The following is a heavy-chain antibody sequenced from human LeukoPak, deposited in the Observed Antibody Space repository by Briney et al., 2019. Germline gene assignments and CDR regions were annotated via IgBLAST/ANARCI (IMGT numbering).Heavy chain of an antibody. V-gene: IGHV3-30*18. J-gene: IGHJ4*02. D-gene: IGHD3-10*01. CDR3: AKEEWFGSYYFDY. CDR1: GFTFSSYG. Sequence: PGGSLRLSCAASGFTFSSYGMHWVRQAPGKGLEWVAVISYGGSNKYYADSVKGRFTISRDNSKNTLYLQMNSLRAEDTAVYYCAKEEWFGSYYFDYWGQGTLVTVSS. CDR2: ISYGGSNK.